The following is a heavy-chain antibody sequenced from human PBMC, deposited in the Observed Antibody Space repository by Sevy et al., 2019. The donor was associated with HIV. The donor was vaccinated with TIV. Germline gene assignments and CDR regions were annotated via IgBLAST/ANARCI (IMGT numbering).Heavy chain of an antibody. CDR2: ISYDGSNK. D-gene: IGHD3-3*01. CDR1: GFTFSSYA. V-gene: IGHV3-30*04. Sequence: RGSLRLSCAASGFTFSSYAMHWVRQAPGKGLEWVAVISYDGSNKYYADSVKGRFTISRDNSKNTLYLQMNSLRAEDTAVYYCARTILRFLEWPNYYYYGMDVWGQGTTVTVSS. CDR3: ARTILRFLEWPNYYYYGMDV. J-gene: IGHJ6*02.